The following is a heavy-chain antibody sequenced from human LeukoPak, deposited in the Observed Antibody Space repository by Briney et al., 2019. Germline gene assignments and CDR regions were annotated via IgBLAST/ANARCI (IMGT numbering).Heavy chain of an antibody. Sequence: GGSLRLSCAVSGFTLSNYWMHWVRHAPGKGLVWVSRINPDGSSTIYADSVKGRFTISRDNAKKTLYLQMNSLRVEDTAVYYCTRMVTTLRDWGQGSLVTVSS. D-gene: IGHD4-17*01. CDR2: INPDGSST. CDR3: TRMVTTLRD. CDR1: GFTLSNYW. V-gene: IGHV3-74*01. J-gene: IGHJ4*02.